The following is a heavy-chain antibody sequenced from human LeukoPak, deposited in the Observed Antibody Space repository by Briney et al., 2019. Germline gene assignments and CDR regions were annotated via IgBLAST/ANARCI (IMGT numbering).Heavy chain of an antibody. V-gene: IGHV3-11*04. CDR3: ARESSGSSSWEYYYYYMDV. CDR2: ISSSGSTI. CDR1: GFTFSDYY. J-gene: IGHJ6*03. D-gene: IGHD6-13*01. Sequence: GGSLRLSCAASGFTFSDYYMSWIRQAPGKGLEWVSYISSSGSTIYYADSVKGRFTISRDNAKNSLYLQMNSLRAEDTAVYYCARESSGSSSWEYYYYYMDVWGKGTTVTVSS.